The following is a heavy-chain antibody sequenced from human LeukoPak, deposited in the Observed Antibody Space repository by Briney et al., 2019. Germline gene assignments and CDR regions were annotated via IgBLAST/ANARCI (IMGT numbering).Heavy chain of an antibody. CDR2: ISDSSAM. CDR3: ARDGGYSGYDADC. V-gene: IGHV3-48*01. Sequence: QPGGSLRLSCAASGFIFSTYSMKWVRQAPGKGLEWVSYISDSSAMYYADFVRGRFTISRENDKNSLFLQMNSLRAEDTAVYYCARDGGYSGYDADCWGQGTLVTVSS. CDR1: GFIFSTYS. J-gene: IGHJ4*02. D-gene: IGHD5-12*01.